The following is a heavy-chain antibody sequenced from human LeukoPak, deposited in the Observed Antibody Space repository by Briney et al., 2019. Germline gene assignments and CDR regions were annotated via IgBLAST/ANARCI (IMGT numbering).Heavy chain of an antibody. Sequence: GGSLRLSCAASGFTFSSYSMNWVRQAPGKGLEWVSYISSSSSTIYYADSVKGRFTISRDNAKNSMYLQMNSLRVEDTAVYYCARDRGGTTVTYFVDNWGQGTLVTVSS. CDR2: ISSSSSTI. D-gene: IGHD4-17*01. CDR1: GFTFSSYS. V-gene: IGHV3-48*01. J-gene: IGHJ4*02. CDR3: ARDRGGTTVTYFVDN.